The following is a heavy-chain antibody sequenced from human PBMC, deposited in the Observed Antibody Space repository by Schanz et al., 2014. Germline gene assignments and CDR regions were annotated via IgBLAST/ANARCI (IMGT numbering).Heavy chain of an antibody. D-gene: IGHD2-2*01. CDR1: GYTFTDYG. CDR2: INPSGGGT. CDR3: ASAPTAYCSDTSCLGTPFDY. Sequence: QVQVVQSGAEVKKPGASVKVSCKASGYTFTDYGVIWVRQAPGQGLEWMGIINPSGGGTSYALRFQDRVTVTRDTSRSTVYMELSSLRSEDTAVYYCASAPTAYCSDTSCLGTPFDYWGQGTLVTVSS. J-gene: IGHJ4*02. V-gene: IGHV1-46*03.